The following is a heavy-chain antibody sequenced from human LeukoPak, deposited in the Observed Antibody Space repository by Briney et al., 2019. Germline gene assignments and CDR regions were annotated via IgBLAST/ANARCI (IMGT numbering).Heavy chain of an antibody. CDR3: VGGSTGGGPPFDF. Sequence: GSLRLSCAASGFIFSSYGMHWIRQAPGKGLEWVAFIWNDASNKDYEDSVKGRFTISRDNSKNTLYLQMNTPTAEDTAVYYCVGGSTGGGPPFDFWGQGTRVTVSS. J-gene: IGHJ4*02. V-gene: IGHV3-33*01. D-gene: IGHD3-16*01. CDR2: IWNDASNK. CDR1: GFIFSSYG.